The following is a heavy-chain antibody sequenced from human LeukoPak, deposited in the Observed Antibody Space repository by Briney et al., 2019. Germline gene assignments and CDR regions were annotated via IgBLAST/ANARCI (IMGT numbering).Heavy chain of an antibody. J-gene: IGHJ4*02. CDR3: ARDFAGYSYGYDY. D-gene: IGHD5-18*01. CDR1: GFTFSSYG. V-gene: IGHV3-30*02. Sequence: GGSLRLSCAASGFTFSSYGMHWVRQAPGKGLKWVAFIRYDGSNKYYADSVRGRFTISRDNSKNTLYLQMNSLRAGDTAVYHCARDFAGYSYGYDYWGQGTLVTVSS. CDR2: IRYDGSNK.